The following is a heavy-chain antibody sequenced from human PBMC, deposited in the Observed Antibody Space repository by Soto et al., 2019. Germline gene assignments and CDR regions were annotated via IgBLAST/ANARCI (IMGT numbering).Heavy chain of an antibody. Sequence: SETLSLTCTVSGGSISSSSYYWGWIRQPPGKGLEWIGSIYYSGYTYYNPSLKSRVTISVDTSKNRFSLKLSSVTAADTAVYYCARHNGPLYVGYYYDMDVWGQGTTVT. J-gene: IGHJ6*02. V-gene: IGHV4-39*01. CDR2: IYYSGYT. D-gene: IGHD3-16*01. CDR3: ARHNGPLYVGYYYDMDV. CDR1: GGSISSSSYY.